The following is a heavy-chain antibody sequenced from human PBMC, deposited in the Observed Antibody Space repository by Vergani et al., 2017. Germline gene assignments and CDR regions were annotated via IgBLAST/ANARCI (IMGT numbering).Heavy chain of an antibody. Sequence: QVQLVESGGGVVQRGGSLRLSCATSGFTLSNYDMQWIRQGPGKGLEFVAFIQFDESNQYYADSVKGRFTLSRDFSKNTLYLQMNSLRAEDTAVYYCAKDRLTSRLYNWFDPWGQGTLVTVSS. CDR2: IQFDESNQ. CDR3: AKDRLTSRLYNWFDP. V-gene: IGHV3-30*02. J-gene: IGHJ5*02. CDR1: GFTLSNYD.